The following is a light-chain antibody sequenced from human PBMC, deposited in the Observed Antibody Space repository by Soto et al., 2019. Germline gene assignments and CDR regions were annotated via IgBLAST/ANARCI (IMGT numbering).Light chain of an antibody. Sequence: QPVLTQSPSASASLRASVKLTCTLSSGHSSYAIAWHQQQPEKGPRYLMKLNSDGSHSKGDGIPDRFSGSSSGAERYLTISSLQTEDEADYYCQTWGTGIQVFGGGTKLTV. CDR3: QTWGTGIQV. J-gene: IGLJ2*01. CDR2: LNSDGSH. CDR1: SGHSSYA. V-gene: IGLV4-69*01.